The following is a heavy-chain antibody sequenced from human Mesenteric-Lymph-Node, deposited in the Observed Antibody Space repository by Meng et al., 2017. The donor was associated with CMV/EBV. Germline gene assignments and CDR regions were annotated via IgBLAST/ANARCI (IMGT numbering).Heavy chain of an antibody. CDR2: ISSGSIYI. CDR1: GFTFSTYA. CDR3: VKDMNPDY. V-gene: IGHV3-21*01. Sequence: GESLKISCAASGFTFSTYAMAWVRQAPGKGLEWVSSISSGSIYIYYADSLKGRFTVSRDNAKNSLYLQMNSLRAEDTAVYYCVKDMNPDYWGQGTLVTVSS. D-gene: IGHD3-16*01. J-gene: IGHJ4*02.